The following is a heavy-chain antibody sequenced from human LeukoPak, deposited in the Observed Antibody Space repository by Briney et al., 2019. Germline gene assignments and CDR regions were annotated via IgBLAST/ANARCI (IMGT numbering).Heavy chain of an antibody. CDR1: GGTFSSYA. CDR3: ASVEGYDFSYYFDY. Sequence: SVKVSCKASGGTFSSYAISWVRQAPGQGREWMGGIIPIFVTANYAQKLQGRVTITTDESTSTAYMELSSLRSEDTAVYYCASVEGYDFSYYFDYWGQGTLVTVSS. CDR2: IIPIFVTA. D-gene: IGHD3-22*01. J-gene: IGHJ4*02. V-gene: IGHV1-69*05.